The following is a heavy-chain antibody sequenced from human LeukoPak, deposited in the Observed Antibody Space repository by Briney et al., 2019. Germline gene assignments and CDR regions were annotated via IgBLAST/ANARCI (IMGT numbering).Heavy chain of an antibody. V-gene: IGHV1-69*04. D-gene: IGHD6-13*01. CDR2: IIPNLGTA. CDR1: GGTFSSNE. CDR3: ARWASIFSDSNWYAPLDY. J-gene: IGHJ4*02. Sequence: ASVKVSCKASGGTFSSNEISWVRQAPGQGLEWMGRIIPNLGTANYAQSFQGRVTITADKSTSTAYMELSSLRSEDTAVCFCARWASIFSDSNWYAPLDYWGQGTLVTVSP.